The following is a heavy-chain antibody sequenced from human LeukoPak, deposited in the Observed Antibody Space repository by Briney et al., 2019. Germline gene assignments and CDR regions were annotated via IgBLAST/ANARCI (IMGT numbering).Heavy chain of an antibody. CDR1: GGSISSSSYY. CDR2: IYYSGST. Sequence: SETLSLTCTVSGGSISSSSYYWGWIRQPPGKGLEWIGGIYYSGSTYYNPSLKSRVTISVDTSKNQFSLKLSSVTAADTAVYYCARVYYGSGSYYNAPDAFDIWGQGTMVTVSS. CDR3: ARVYYGSGSYYNAPDAFDI. V-gene: IGHV4-39*07. J-gene: IGHJ3*02. D-gene: IGHD3-10*01.